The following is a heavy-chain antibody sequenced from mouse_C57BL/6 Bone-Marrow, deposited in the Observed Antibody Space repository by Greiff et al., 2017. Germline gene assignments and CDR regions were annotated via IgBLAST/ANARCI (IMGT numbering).Heavy chain of an antibody. D-gene: IGHD1-1*01. CDR1: GYSITSGYY. CDR3: ARIITTGNFDV. CDR2: ISYDGSN. J-gene: IGHJ1*03. Sequence: VQLKESGPGLVKPSQSLSLTCSVPGYSITSGYYWNWIRQFPGNKLEWMGYISYDGSNNYNPSLKNRITITRDTSKTLFFLKLNSLTTEDTATYYCARIITTGNFDVWGTGTTVTVSS. V-gene: IGHV3-6*01.